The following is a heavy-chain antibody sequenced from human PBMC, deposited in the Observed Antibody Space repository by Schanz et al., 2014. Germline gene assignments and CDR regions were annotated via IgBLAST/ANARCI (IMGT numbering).Heavy chain of an antibody. J-gene: IGHJ6*02. D-gene: IGHD3-10*01. CDR1: GGTFSSYT. Sequence: QVQLVQSGAEVKKPGASVKVSCKASGGTFSSYTINWVRQAPGQGLEWMGRISVYHGHTNYAEKVHGRVTMTTDTATSTAYMELRSLISDDTAVYYCVRDAGWAFGDYHGMDVWGRGTSVTVSS. CDR2: ISVYHGHT. CDR3: VRDAGWAFGDYHGMDV. V-gene: IGHV1-18*01.